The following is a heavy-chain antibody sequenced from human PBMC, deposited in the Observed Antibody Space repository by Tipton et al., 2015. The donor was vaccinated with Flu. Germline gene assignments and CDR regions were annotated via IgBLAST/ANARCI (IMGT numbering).Heavy chain of an antibody. CDR2: MYYSGST. Sequence: LRLSCTVSGGSVNSGGAYWTWIRRHPGRGLEWIGCMYYSGSTYINPSLTSRVTMSVDTSKNQFSLKVNSVTAADTAIYYCARDQGFGGGLSYNYYAVDVWGQGP. J-gene: IGHJ6*02. CDR3: ARDQGFGGGLSYNYYAVDV. CDR1: GGSVNSGGAY. D-gene: IGHD3-10*01. V-gene: IGHV4-31*03.